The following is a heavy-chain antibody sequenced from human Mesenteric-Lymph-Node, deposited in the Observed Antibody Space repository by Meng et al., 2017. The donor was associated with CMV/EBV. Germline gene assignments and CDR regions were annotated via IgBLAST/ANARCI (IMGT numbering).Heavy chain of an antibody. Sequence: GGSLRLSCAASGFTFSSYSMNWVRQAPGKGLEWVSSISSSSSYIYYADSVEGRFTISRDNAKNSLYLQMNSLRAEDTAVYYCARRATVTPFDYWGQGTLVTVSS. J-gene: IGHJ4*02. CDR1: GFTFSSYS. CDR2: ISSSSSYI. V-gene: IGHV3-21*01. D-gene: IGHD4-17*01. CDR3: ARRATVTPFDY.